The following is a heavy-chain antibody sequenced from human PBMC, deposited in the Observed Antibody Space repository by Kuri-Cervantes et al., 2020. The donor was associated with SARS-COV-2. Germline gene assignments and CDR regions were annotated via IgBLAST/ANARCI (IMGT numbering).Heavy chain of an antibody. D-gene: IGHD3-3*01. J-gene: IGHJ5*02. CDR1: GGSISSSSYY. CDR2: IYYSGST. CDR3: ARQMMSSITIFGVVITRNWFDP. V-gene: IGHV4-39*01. Sequence: SETLSLTCTVSGGSISSSSYYWGWIRQPPGKGLEWIGSIYYSGSTYYNPSLKSRVTISVDTSKNQLSLKLSSVTAADTAVYYCARQMMSSITIFGVVITRNWFDPWGQGTLARLL.